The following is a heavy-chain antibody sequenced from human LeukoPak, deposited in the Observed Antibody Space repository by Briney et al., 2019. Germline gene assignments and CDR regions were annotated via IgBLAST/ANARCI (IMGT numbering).Heavy chain of an antibody. CDR1: GFTVSSNY. J-gene: IGHJ4*02. CDR3: ARDHGSGSYWGPKFDY. V-gene: IGHV3-66*01. CDR2: IYSGGST. Sequence: GGSLRLSCAASGFTVSSNYMSWVRQAPGKGLEWVSVIYSGGSTYYADSVKGRFTISRDNSKNTLYLQMNSLRAEDTAVYYCARDHGSGSYWGPKFDYWGQGTLVTVSS. D-gene: IGHD1-26*01.